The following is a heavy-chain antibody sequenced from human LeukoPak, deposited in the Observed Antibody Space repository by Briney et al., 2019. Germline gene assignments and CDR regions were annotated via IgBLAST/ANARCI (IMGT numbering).Heavy chain of an antibody. CDR3: AKPDSGSTCNDAFDM. V-gene: IGHV3-11*01. CDR2: ISGSGGTL. Sequence: SGGSLRLSCAASGFTFIVYHMTWIRQAPGKGLEWVSYISGSGGTLDYADSVKGRFTISRDNAKNSLYLQMNSLRAEDTAVYYCAKPDSGSTCNDAFDMWGQGTMVTVSS. CDR1: GFTFIVYH. D-gene: IGHD2-15*01. J-gene: IGHJ3*02.